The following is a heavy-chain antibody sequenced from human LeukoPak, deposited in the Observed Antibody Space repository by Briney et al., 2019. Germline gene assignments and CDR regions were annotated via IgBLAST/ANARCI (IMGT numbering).Heavy chain of an antibody. CDR3: AGGRATVTMFYYYYYMDV. CDR2: IYSSGTT. V-gene: IGHV4-4*07. D-gene: IGHD4-17*01. Sequence: SETLSLTCTVSGDSISNYFWTWIRQPAGKGLEWIGRIYSSGTTNYNPSLKSRVTMSVDTSKNQFSLKLSSVTAADTAVYYCAGGRATVTMFYYYYYMDVWGKGTTVTVSS. J-gene: IGHJ6*03. CDR1: GDSISNYF.